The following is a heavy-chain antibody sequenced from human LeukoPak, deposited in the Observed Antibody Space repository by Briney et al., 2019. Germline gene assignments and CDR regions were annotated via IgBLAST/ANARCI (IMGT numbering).Heavy chain of an antibody. Sequence: PGRSLRLSCAASGFTFSSYGLHWVRQAPGKGLEWVAVISYDGSNKYYADSVKGRFTISRDNSKNTLYLQMNSLRAEDTAVYYCARDGRFSDWWGQGTLVTVSS. CDR3: ARDGRFSDW. CDR1: GFTFSSYG. V-gene: IGHV3-30*03. CDR2: ISYDGSNK. D-gene: IGHD3/OR15-3a*01. J-gene: IGHJ4*02.